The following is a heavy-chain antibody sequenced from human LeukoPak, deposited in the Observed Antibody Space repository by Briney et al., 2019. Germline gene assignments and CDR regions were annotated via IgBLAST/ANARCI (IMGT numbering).Heavy chain of an antibody. J-gene: IGHJ4*02. CDR2: ISSSSSTI. CDR3: ARIHYYISGPPDS. Sequence: TGGSLRLSCAASGFTFSSYSLNWVRKAPGKGLEWVSYISSSSSTIYYADSVRGRFTISRDNAKNSLYLQMNSLRAEDTAVYYCARIHYYISGPPDSWGQGTLVTVSS. V-gene: IGHV3-48*01. D-gene: IGHD3-22*01. CDR1: GFTFSSYS.